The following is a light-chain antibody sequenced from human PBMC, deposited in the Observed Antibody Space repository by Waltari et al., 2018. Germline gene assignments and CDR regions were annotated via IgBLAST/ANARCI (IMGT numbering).Light chain of an antibody. CDR2: DVS. V-gene: IGLV2-14*03. CDR3: SSYISSDTLEL. J-gene: IGLJ2*01. Sequence: QSALTQPASVSGSPGQSITISCPVTSSDVGGYTYVPWYQQHPGKAPKLIIFDVSNRPSGVSSRFSGSKSGNTASLTISGLQAQDEADYYCSSYISSDTLELFGGGTSLTVL. CDR1: SSDVGGYTY.